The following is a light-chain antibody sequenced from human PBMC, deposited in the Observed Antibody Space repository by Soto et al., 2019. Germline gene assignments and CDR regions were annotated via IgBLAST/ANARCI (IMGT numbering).Light chain of an antibody. V-gene: IGKV1-5*03. CDR3: QYYNDYCWT. Sequence: DIQLTQSPSTLSASVGDRVTITCRASQSISSWLAWYQQKPGKAPNLLIYKTSNLESGVPSRFSGSGSGTEFTLTISSLQPDDVATYYCQYYNDYCWTFGQGTKVELK. CDR1: QSISSW. J-gene: IGKJ1*01. CDR2: KTS.